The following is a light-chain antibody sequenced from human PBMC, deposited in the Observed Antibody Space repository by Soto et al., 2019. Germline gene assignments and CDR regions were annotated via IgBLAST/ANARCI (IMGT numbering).Light chain of an antibody. V-gene: IGKV3-11*01. CDR1: QSVGSY. CDR3: QXXSMWPWT. Sequence: EIVLTQSPATLSLSPGERATLSCRASQSVGSYLAWYQQKPGRAPRLLIYDTSNRATGIPARFSGGGSGTDFALTISSLEPXXXAIXXXQXXSMWPWTFGQGTEVEIK. J-gene: IGKJ1*01. CDR2: DTS.